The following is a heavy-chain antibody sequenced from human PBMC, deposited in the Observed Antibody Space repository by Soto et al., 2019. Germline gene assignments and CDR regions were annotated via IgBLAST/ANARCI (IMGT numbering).Heavy chain of an antibody. CDR2: IIPIVGTA. Sequence: VAWESCGGRLENSVCSGVLPGPRKGLEWMGGIIPIVGTANYAQKFQGRVTINADESTSTAYMELSSLRSGDTAVYYCARDTPRRYSYGQGLDSWGQGTMVPVSS. D-gene: IGHD5-18*01. CDR1: GGRLENSV. CDR3: ARDTPRRYSYGQGLDS. V-gene: IGHV1-69*01. J-gene: IGHJ4*02.